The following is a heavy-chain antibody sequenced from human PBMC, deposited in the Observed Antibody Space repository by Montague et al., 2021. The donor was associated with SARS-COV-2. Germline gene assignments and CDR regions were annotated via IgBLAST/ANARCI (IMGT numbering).Heavy chain of an antibody. CDR1: GGSFSGYH. V-gene: IGHV4-34*01. CDR3: ARGGRQVCVINSRCYFDY. D-gene: IGHD1-1*01. Sequence: SETLSLTCAVYGGSFSGYHWSWIRQPPGKGLEWIGEINHSGSTNYNPSFKSRVTISVDTSKNQFSLKLSSVTAADTAVYYCARGGRQVCVINSRCYFDYWGQGTLVTVSS. CDR2: INHSGST. J-gene: IGHJ4*01.